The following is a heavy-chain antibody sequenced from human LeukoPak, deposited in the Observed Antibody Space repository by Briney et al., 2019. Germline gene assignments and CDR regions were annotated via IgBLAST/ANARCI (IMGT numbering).Heavy chain of an antibody. CDR1: GFTFSNAW. CDR2: IYSGGST. D-gene: IGHD6-13*01. J-gene: IGHJ4*02. CDR3: ARHGSYSSSWYVGHYFDY. Sequence: PGGSLRLSCAASGFTFSNAWMSWVRQAPGKGLEWVSVIYSGGSTYYADSVKGRFTISRDNSKNTLYLQMNSLRAEDTAVYYCARHGSYSSSWYVGHYFDYWGQGTLVTVSS. V-gene: IGHV3-53*01.